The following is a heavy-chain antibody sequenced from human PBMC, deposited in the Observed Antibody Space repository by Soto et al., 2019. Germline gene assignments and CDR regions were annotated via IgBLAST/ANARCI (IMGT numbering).Heavy chain of an antibody. V-gene: IGHV6-1*01. D-gene: IGHD6-19*01. CDR1: GDSVSSNTAA. CDR2: TYYRSKWYN. J-gene: IGHJ6*02. Sequence: PSQTLSLTSVISGDSVSSNTAAWYWIRQSPSRGLEWLGRTYYRSKWYNDYAGSVKSRITMKSDTSKTQVSLQLNPVTPEDTAVYYCARETPSDSGGYYDCAMDVWGQGTTVTVSS. CDR3: ARETPSDSGGYYDCAMDV.